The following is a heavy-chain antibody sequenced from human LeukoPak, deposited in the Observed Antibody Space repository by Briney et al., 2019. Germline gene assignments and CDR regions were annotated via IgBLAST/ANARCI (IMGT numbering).Heavy chain of an antibody. CDR1: GFTFSSYS. V-gene: IGHV3-48*01. J-gene: IGHJ4*02. CDR3: ASIIWDTAMVD. CDR2: IGSSSTI. D-gene: IGHD5-18*01. Sequence: GGSLRLSCAASGFTFSSYSMNWVRQAPGKGLEWVSYIGSSSTIYYADSVKGRFTISRDNAKNSLYLQMNSLRAEDTAVYYCASIIWDTAMVDWGQGTLVTVSS.